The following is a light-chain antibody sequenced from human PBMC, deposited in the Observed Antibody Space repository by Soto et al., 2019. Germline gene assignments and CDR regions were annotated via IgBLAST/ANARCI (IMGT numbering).Light chain of an antibody. Sequence: QSALTQPPSVSAAPGQKVTISCSGSSSNIGNNYVSWYQQLPGTAPKLLIYDNNNRPSGIPDRFSGSKSDTSATLGIAGLQTGDEADYYCGTWDTSLSAVVFGGGTQLTVL. V-gene: IGLV1-51*01. CDR2: DNN. CDR1: SSNIGNNY. J-gene: IGLJ2*01. CDR3: GTWDTSLSAVV.